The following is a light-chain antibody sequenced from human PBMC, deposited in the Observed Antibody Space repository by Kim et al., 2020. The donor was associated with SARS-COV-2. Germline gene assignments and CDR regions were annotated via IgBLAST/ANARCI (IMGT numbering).Light chain of an antibody. V-gene: IGLV2-11*01. CDR3: CSYAGNYIWV. Sequence: GQPVTSSCTETRNDVVGYKFVAWYQPHPGKAPKLMIYDVSERPSGVPDRFSGSKSGNTASLTISGLQPEDEADYYCCSYAGNYIWVFGGGTQLTVL. J-gene: IGLJ3*02. CDR2: DVS. CDR1: RNDVVGYKF.